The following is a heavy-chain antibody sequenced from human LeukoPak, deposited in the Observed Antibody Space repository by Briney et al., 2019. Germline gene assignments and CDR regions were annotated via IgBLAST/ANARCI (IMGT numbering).Heavy chain of an antibody. V-gene: IGHV3-30*04. Sequence: PGGSLRLSCAASGFTFNDYIIHWVRQAPGKGLEWVALISDDGSSEYYADSVKGRFTISRDNSKNTLYLQMNSLRVEDTAVYYCARKGGSRFLGRYKYYGLDVWGQGTTVTVS. CDR3: ARKGGSRFLGRYKYYGLDV. D-gene: IGHD3-3*01. CDR2: ISDDGSSE. J-gene: IGHJ6*02. CDR1: GFTFNDYI.